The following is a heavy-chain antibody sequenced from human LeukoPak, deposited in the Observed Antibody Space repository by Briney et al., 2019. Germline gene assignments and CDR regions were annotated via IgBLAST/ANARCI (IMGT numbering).Heavy chain of an antibody. CDR1: GGSISSYY. Sequence: LETLSLTCTVSGGSISSYYWSWIRQPPGKGLEWIGYIYYSGSTNYNPSLKSRVTISVDTSKNQFSLKLSSVTAADTAVYYCARHVGLWFGSHNDAFDIWGQGTMVTVSS. CDR3: ARHVGLWFGSHNDAFDI. D-gene: IGHD3-10*01. J-gene: IGHJ3*02. CDR2: IYYSGST. V-gene: IGHV4-59*08.